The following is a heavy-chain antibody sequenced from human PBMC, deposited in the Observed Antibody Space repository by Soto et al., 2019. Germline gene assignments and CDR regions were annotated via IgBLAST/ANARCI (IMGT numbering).Heavy chain of an antibody. V-gene: IGHV3-21*01. J-gene: IGHJ6*02. CDR3: ARELMITFGGVIGSYYYYGMDV. CDR2: ISSSSSYI. CDR1: GFTFSSYS. Sequence: EVQLVESGGGLVKPGGSLRLSCAASGFTFSSYSMNWVRQAPGKGLEWVSSISSSSSYIYYADSVKGRFTISRDNAKNSLYLKMNSLRAEDTAVYYCARELMITFGGVIGSYYYYGMDVWGQGTTVTVSS. D-gene: IGHD3-16*02.